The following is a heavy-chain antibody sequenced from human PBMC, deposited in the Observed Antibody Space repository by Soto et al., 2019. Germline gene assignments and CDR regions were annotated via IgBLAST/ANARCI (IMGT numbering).Heavy chain of an antibody. CDR1: GFTFSSYE. V-gene: IGHV3-48*03. CDR3: ARELITIFGVVTDSYGMDV. Sequence: PGGDLRLSCAASGFTFSSYEMNWVRQAPGKGLEWVSYISSSGSTIYYADSVKGRFTISRDNAKNSLYLQMNSLRAEDTAVYYCARELITIFGVVTDSYGMDVWGQGTTVTVSS. CDR2: ISSSGSTI. D-gene: IGHD3-3*01. J-gene: IGHJ6*02.